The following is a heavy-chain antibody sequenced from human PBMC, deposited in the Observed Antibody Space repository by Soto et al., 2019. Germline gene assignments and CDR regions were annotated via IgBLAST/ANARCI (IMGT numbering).Heavy chain of an antibody. CDR2: IIPIFGTA. CDR1: GGTFSRHA. D-gene: IGHD3-22*01. J-gene: IGHJ4*02. CDR3: ARGWGYDSNDYYYAY. Sequence: QVQLVQSGAEVMKPGSSVKVSCKASGGTFSRHAISWVRQAAGQGLEWMGGIIPIFGTANHAQKFQGRVTIIADESTSTVYMELSSLRSEDTAMYYCARGWGYDSNDYYYAYWGQGTLVIVSS. V-gene: IGHV1-69*01.